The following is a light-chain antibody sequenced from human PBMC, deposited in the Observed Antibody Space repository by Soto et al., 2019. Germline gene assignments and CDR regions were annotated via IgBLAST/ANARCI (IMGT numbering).Light chain of an antibody. CDR1: QSVLHSSNNKNY. CDR3: QQYYTTPQA. CDR2: WAS. V-gene: IGKV4-1*01. Sequence: DIVMTQSPDSLAVSLVETATIEWKSRQSVLHSSNNKNYLAWFQQKSGQPPKLLIYWASTRESGVPDRFSGSGSETDFTLTISSLQAEDVAVYYCQQYYTTPQAFGQGTKVDIK. J-gene: IGKJ1*01.